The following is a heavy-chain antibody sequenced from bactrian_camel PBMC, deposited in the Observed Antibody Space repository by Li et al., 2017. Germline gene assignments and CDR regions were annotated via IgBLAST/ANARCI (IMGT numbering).Heavy chain of an antibody. V-gene: IGHV3S1*01. J-gene: IGHJ4*01. CDR3: ARDMWAFY. CDR1: GFMFRTYW. Sequence: HVQLVESGGGLVQPGGSLSLSCAATGFMFRTYWMYWVRQAPGKGLEWVSAISTGGGSTVYADSVKGRFTISRDNAKNTLYLQMNSLKSDDTAVYYCARDMWAFYWGQGTQVTV. CDR2: ISTGGGST.